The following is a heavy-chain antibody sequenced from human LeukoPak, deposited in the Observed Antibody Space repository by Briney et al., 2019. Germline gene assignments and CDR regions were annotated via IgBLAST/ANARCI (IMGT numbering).Heavy chain of an antibody. CDR3: TRENRPFCPFAF. Sequence: NPSETLSLTCGVSGGSIDSTNYWSWVRQAPGKGLEWIGEIAHDGTRNYNPSLRSRVAMSFDRANNYFSLSLTAVTAADTALHYCTRENRPFCPFAFWGQGVMVTVSS. CDR2: IAHDGTR. J-gene: IGHJ4*02. V-gene: IGHV4-4*02. CDR1: GGSIDSTNY. D-gene: IGHD3-3*01.